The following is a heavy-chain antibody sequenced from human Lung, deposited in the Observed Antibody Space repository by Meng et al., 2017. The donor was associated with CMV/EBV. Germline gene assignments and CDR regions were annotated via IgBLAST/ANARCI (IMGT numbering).Heavy chain of an antibody. CDR3: AKDRVARWLAAEVDYYGMDA. Sequence: SCAPSGFIFSSYAMHWVRQAPGKGLEWVALVYYDGSNQYYSDSVRGRFNISRDNSKNTLFLQMNSLRGEDTGVYYCAKDRVARWLAAEVDYYGMDAXGQGXTVTVSS. V-gene: IGHV3-33*06. J-gene: IGHJ6*02. CDR2: VYYDGSNQ. D-gene: IGHD6-19*01. CDR1: GFIFSSYA.